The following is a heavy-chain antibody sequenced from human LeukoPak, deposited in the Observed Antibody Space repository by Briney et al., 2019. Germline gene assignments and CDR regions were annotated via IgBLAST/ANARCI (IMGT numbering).Heavy chain of an antibody. J-gene: IGHJ4*02. CDR2: ISSSSSYI. CDR3: ARTTLGGGYYFDY. D-gene: IGHD3-16*01. CDR1: GFTFSSYS. Sequence: GGSLRLSRAASGFTFSSYSMNWVCQAPGKGLEWVSSISSSSSYIYYADSVKGRFTISRDNAKNSLYLQMNSLRAEDTAVYYCARTTLGGGYYFDYWGQGTLVTVSS. V-gene: IGHV3-21*01.